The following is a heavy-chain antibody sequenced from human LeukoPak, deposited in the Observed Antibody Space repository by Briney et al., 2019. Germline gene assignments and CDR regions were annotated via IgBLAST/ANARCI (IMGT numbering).Heavy chain of an antibody. Sequence: GGSLRLSCTASGFPFIEYSMNWVRQAPGKGLEWISYIGIDSGNTKYADSVRGRFTISADKAKNSLYLQMNSLRVEDTTVYYCARDHNYAFDNWGQGTLVSVAS. J-gene: IGHJ4*02. V-gene: IGHV3-48*01. D-gene: IGHD1-1*01. CDR1: GFPFIEYS. CDR3: ARDHNYAFDN. CDR2: IGIDSGNT.